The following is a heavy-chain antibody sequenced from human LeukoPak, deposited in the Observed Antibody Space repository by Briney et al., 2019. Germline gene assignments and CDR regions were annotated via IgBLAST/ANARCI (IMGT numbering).Heavy chain of an antibody. D-gene: IGHD1-7*01. V-gene: IGHV4-59*01. CDR1: GGSISSYY. Sequence: PSETLSLTCTVSGGSISSYYWSWIRQPPGKGLEWIGYIYYSGSTNYNPSLKSRVTISVDTSKNQFSLKLSPVTAADTAVYYCAREELLPKRTNAFDIWGQRTMVTVSS. J-gene: IGHJ3*02. CDR2: IYYSGST. CDR3: AREELLPKRTNAFDI.